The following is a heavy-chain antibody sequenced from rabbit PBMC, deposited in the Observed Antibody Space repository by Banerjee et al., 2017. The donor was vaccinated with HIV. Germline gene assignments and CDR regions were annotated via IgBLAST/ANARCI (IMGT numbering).Heavy chain of an antibody. Sequence: QSLEESGGGLVQPEGSLALTCKASGFTISSTYYMCWVRQAPGKGLEWIACIYGGSSGSTYYASWAKGRFTISKTSSTTVTLQMTSLTAADTATYFCAREGYGDGTGDYAYYGMDLWGPGTLVTVS. J-gene: IGHJ6*01. V-gene: IGHV1S40*01. CDR1: GFTISSTYY. CDR2: IYGGSSGST. CDR3: AREGYGDGTGDYAYYGMDL. D-gene: IGHD7-1*01.